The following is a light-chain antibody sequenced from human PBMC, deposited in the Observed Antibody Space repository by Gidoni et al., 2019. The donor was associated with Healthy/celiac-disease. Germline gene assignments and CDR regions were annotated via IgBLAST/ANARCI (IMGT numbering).Light chain of an antibody. CDR1: AFPKQY. V-gene: IGLV3-25*03. J-gene: IGLJ3*02. CDR3: QSADSSGTYEV. Sequence: SSELTQPPSVAVSPGQTARITCAGDAFPKQYAYWYQQKPGQAPVPVIYTDSERPSGIPERFSGSSSGTTFTLTIIGVQAEDEADYYCQSADSSGTYEVFGGGTKLTVL. CDR2: TDS.